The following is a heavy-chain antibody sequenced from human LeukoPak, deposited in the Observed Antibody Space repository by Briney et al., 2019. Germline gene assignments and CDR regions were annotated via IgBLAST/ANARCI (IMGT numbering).Heavy chain of an antibody. CDR1: GFTFCSYS. CDR2: ISSSSSYI. V-gene: IGHV3-21*01. CDR3: ARDFGKALDY. D-gene: IGHD3-10*01. Sequence: GGSLRLSCAASGFTFCSYSMNWVRQAPGKGLEWVSSISSSSSYIYYADSVKGRFTISRDNAKNSLYLQMNSLRAEDTAVYYCARDFGKALDYWGQGTLVTVSS. J-gene: IGHJ4*02.